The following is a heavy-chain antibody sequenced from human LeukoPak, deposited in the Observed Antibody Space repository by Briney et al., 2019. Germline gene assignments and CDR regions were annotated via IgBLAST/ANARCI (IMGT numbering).Heavy chain of an antibody. CDR1: GFTFSTYA. Sequence: PGGSLRLSCAASGFTFSTYAMSWVRQAPGKGLEWVSFIYSCGSTYYADSVQGRFTISRDNSKNKMYLQMNSLRAEDTAVYYCARDYYDSSGGPPHYYYYYYMDVWGKGTTVTVSS. D-gene: IGHD3-22*01. V-gene: IGHV3-66*03. J-gene: IGHJ6*03. CDR2: IYSCGST. CDR3: ARDYYDSSGGPPHYYYYYYMDV.